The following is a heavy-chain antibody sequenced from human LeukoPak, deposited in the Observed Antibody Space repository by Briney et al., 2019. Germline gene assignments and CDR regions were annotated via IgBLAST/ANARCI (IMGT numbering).Heavy chain of an antibody. CDR3: ARMPSTEIYYFYYMDV. D-gene: IGHD2-2*01. CDR2: ISANGDST. CDR1: GMPFSSYT. Sequence: GGSLRLSCEGPGMPFSSYTINWVRQAPGKGLEWVSGISANGDSTYYGDSAKGRFTTSRDNSKNTVFLQLNSLRVEDTAVYYCARMPSTEIYYFYYMDVWGKGTTVIVSS. V-gene: IGHV3-23*01. J-gene: IGHJ6*03.